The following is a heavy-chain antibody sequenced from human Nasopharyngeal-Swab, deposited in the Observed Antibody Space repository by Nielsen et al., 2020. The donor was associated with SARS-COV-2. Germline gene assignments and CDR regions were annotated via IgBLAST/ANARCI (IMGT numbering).Heavy chain of an antibody. Sequence: SETLSLTCTVSGGSINNYFWSWIRQPPGKGLEWIGYIYHSGSTSYNPSLKTRVTISMDASKNQFSLKVTSVTAADTAVYYCSRGGPMASDAFGIWGQGTMVSVSS. J-gene: IGHJ3*02. CDR2: IYHSGST. CDR3: SRGGPMASDAFGI. D-gene: IGHD2-8*01. V-gene: IGHV4-59*12. CDR1: GGSINNYF.